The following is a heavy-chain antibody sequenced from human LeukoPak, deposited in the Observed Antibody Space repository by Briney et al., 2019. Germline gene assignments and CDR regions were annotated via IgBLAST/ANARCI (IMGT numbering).Heavy chain of an antibody. CDR3: AGRYCSSTSCYPAAFDI. J-gene: IGHJ3*02. CDR1: GYTFTGYY. D-gene: IGHD2-2*01. CDR2: INPNSGGT. Sequence: ASVKVSCKASGYTFTGYYMHWVRQAPGQGLEWMGWINPNSGGTNYAQNFQGRVTTTRDTSISTAYMELSRLRSDDTAVYYCAGRYCSSTSCYPAAFDIWGQGTMVTVSS. V-gene: IGHV1-2*02.